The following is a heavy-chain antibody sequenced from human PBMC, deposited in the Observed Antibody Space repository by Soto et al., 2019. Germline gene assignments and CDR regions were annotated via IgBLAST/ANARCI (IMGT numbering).Heavy chain of an antibody. CDR2: IYSGGST. D-gene: IGHD4-17*01. J-gene: IGHJ6*02. Sequence: EVQLVETGGGLIQPGGSLRLSCAASGFTVSSNYMSWVRQAPGKGLEWVSVIYSGGSTNYADSVKGRFTISRDNSKNTLYLQMNSLRAEDTAVYYCARDTVTTYEGSRYGMDVWGQGTTVTVSS. V-gene: IGHV3-53*02. CDR3: ARDTVTTYEGSRYGMDV. CDR1: GFTVSSNY.